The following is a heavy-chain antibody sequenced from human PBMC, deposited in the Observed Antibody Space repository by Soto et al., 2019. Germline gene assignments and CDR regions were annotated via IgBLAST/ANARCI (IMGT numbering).Heavy chain of an antibody. D-gene: IGHD6-13*01. CDR1: GGSFSSSF. Sequence: SETLSLTCAVYGGSFSSSFWTWIRQPPGKGLEWIGEFIHSGSTNYNPSLKSRVTISEDTSKNHFSLKLSSVTAADTAMYYCARGSYSNAGLDYWAQGTLVTVSS. J-gene: IGHJ4*02. V-gene: IGHV4-34*01. CDR2: FIHSGST. CDR3: ARGSYSNAGLDY.